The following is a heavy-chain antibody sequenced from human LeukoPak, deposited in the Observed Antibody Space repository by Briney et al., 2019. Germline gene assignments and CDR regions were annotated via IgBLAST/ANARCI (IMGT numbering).Heavy chain of an antibody. V-gene: IGHV3-21*01. CDR1: GFMFNGYS. J-gene: IGHJ4*02. CDR2: ISGGSDYI. Sequence: GGSLRLSCAASGFMFNGYSMTWVRQAPGKGLEWVSYISGGSDYIFYTDSVKGRFTISRDNAKKSLYLQLNSLRVEDTAVYYCARWGLGPSFDYWGQGTRVTVSS. D-gene: IGHD1-26*01. CDR3: ARWGLGPSFDY.